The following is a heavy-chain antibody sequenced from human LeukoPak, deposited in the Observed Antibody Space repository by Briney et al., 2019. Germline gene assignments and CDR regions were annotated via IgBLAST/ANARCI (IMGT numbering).Heavy chain of an antibody. CDR2: IYYSGST. Sequence: PSETLSLTCTVSGGSISSYYWSWIRQPPGKGLEWIAYIYYSGSTNYNPSLKSRVTISVDTSKNQFSLKLSSVTAADTAVYYCARDPFYDYVWGKAFDIWGQGTMVTVSS. CDR3: ARDPFYDYVWGKAFDI. D-gene: IGHD3-16*01. CDR1: GGSISSYY. V-gene: IGHV4-59*12. J-gene: IGHJ3*02.